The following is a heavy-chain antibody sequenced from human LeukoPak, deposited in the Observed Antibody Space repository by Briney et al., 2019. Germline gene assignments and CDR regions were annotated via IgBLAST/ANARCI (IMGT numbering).Heavy chain of an antibody. Sequence: GGSLRLPCSASGFTFSSYAMHWVRQAPGKGLQYVSAISGIGGSTSYADSVKGRFTISRDNSKNTLYLQMSSLRAEDTAVYYCVKESSSWYGVDYWGQGTLVTVSS. D-gene: IGHD6-13*01. CDR3: VKESSSWYGVDY. J-gene: IGHJ4*02. CDR2: ISGIGGST. CDR1: GFTFSSYA. V-gene: IGHV3-64D*06.